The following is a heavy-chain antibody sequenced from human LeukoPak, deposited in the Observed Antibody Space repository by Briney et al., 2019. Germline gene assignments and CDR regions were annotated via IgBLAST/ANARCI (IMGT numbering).Heavy chain of an antibody. CDR1: GYTFTGYY. CDR2: IIPIFGTA. D-gene: IGHD2-21*01. V-gene: IGHV1-69*05. CDR3: ARAVASAPTYYYYYMDV. J-gene: IGHJ6*03. Sequence: SVKVSCKGSGYTFTGYYMHWVRQAPGQGLEWMGGIIPIFGTANYAQKFQGSVTITTDESTSTAYMELSSLRSEDTAVYYCARAVASAPTYYYYYMDVWGKGTTVTVSS.